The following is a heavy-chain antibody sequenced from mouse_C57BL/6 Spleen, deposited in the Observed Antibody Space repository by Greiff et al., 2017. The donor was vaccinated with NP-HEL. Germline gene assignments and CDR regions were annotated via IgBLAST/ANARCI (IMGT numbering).Heavy chain of an antibody. CDR1: GFTFSSYG. V-gene: IGHV5-6*01. CDR3: ARHPYYDYDYWYFDV. J-gene: IGHJ1*03. Sequence: EVQLVESGGDLVKPGGSLKLSCAASGFTFSSYGMSWVRQTPDKRLEWVATISSGGSYTYYPDSVKGRFTISRDNAKNTLYLQMSSLKSEDTAMYYCARHPYYDYDYWYFDVWGTGTTVTVSS. D-gene: IGHD2-4*01. CDR2: ISSGGSYT.